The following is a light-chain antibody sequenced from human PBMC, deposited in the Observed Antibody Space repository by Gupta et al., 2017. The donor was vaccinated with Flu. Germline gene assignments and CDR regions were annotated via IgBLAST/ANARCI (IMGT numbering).Light chain of an antibody. Sequence: PGERATLSCRASQSVSSDYIAWYQQIPGQAPRLLMYGASSRATGIPDRFSGSGSGTDFTLTISRLEPEDFAVYYCQHFGNSLWTFGQGTKVEIK. CDR3: QHFGNSLWT. CDR2: GAS. CDR1: QSVSSDY. V-gene: IGKV3-20*01. J-gene: IGKJ1*01.